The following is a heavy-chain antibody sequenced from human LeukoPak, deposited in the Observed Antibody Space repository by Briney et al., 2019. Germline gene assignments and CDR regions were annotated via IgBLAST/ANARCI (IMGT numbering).Heavy chain of an antibody. J-gene: IGHJ4*02. D-gene: IGHD4-17*01. CDR3: AKDVGYGDYVSDY. CDR2: ISYDGTKQ. Sequence: PGRSLRLSCEASGFTFTNYPMFWVRLAPAKGLEWVSSISYDGTKQNYTDSVKGRFTISRDNSKNTLYLQMNSLRAEDTAVYYCAKDVGYGDYVSDYWGQGTLVTVSS. CDR1: GFTFTNYP. V-gene: IGHV3-30-3*01.